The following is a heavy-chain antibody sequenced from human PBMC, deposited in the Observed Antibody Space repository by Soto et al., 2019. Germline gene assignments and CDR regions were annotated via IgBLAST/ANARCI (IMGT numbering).Heavy chain of an antibody. CDR2: ISGSGDGT. CDR3: AKDEEGQQLVIGGRPGSAH. D-gene: IGHD6-13*01. CDR1: SFTFSSYA. Sequence: PWVPLRLSCAASSFTFSSYAMSWVRQAPGKGLEWVSAISGSGDGTYYADSVKGRFTISRDNPKNTLYLQMNSLRAEDTAVYYCAKDEEGQQLVIGGRPGSAHWA. J-gene: IGHJ1*01. V-gene: IGHV3-23*01.